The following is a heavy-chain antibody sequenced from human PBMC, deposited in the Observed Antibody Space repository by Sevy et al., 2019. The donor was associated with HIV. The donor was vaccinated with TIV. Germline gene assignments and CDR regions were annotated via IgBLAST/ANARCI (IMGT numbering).Heavy chain of an antibody. Sequence: GGSLRLSCAASGFTSSSYAMSWVRQPPGRGLEWVSTLSDSGVSTYYADSVKVRFTISRDNSKNILYLQMNSLRAEDTVVYYCARDRATSATGTLFDYWGQGTLVTVSS. D-gene: IGHD3-9*01. CDR3: ARDRATSATGTLFDY. V-gene: IGHV3-23*01. CDR1: GFTSSSYA. J-gene: IGHJ4*02. CDR2: LSDSGVST.